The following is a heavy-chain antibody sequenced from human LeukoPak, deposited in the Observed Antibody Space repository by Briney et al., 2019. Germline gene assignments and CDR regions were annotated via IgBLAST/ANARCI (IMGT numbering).Heavy chain of an antibody. CDR3: ARDRYYCDSSGYYSLFDY. Sequence: SETLSLACTVSGGSISSYYWSWIRQPAGKGLEWIGRIYTSGSTNYNPSLKSRVTMSVDTSKNQFSLKLSSVTAADTAVYYCARDRYYCDSSGYYSLFDYWGQGTLVTVSS. D-gene: IGHD3-22*01. CDR2: IYTSGST. V-gene: IGHV4-4*07. CDR1: GGSISSYY. J-gene: IGHJ4*02.